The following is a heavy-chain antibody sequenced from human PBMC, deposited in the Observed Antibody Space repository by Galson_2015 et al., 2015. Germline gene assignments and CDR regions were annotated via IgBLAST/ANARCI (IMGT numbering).Heavy chain of an antibody. V-gene: IGHV3-23*01. J-gene: IGHJ5*01. CDR1: GFTFSRGA. CDR2: ISGRGRVT. CDR3: LHCARGTKFDS. D-gene: IGHD2-21*01. Sequence: SLNLSCAAPGFTFSRGAITWVGQSAGKGLVWVASSSGSGVDWVSCISGRGRVTYYADSVKGRYTISRDNSTNTLYLQVSSQSAEDTAVYYCLHCARGTKFDSWGQGTLVTVSS.